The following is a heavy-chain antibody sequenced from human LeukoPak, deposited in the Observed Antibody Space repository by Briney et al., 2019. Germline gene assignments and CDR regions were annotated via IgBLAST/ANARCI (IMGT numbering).Heavy chain of an antibody. CDR2: IKQDGSEK. Sequence: GGSLRLSCAASGFTLSSYWMSWVRQAPGKGLEWVANIKQDGSEKYYVDSVKGRFTISRDNAKNSLYLQMNSLRAEDTAVYYCARSRAQLLFSDYWGQGTLVTVSS. CDR3: ARSRAQLLFSDY. V-gene: IGHV3-7*01. CDR1: GFTLSSYW. D-gene: IGHD2-2*01. J-gene: IGHJ4*02.